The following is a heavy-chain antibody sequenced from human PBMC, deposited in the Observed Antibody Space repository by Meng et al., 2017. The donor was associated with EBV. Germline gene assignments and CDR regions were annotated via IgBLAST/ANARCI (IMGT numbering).Heavy chain of an antibody. V-gene: IGHV3-21*01. Sequence: EVKLEESGGGLVKPGESLRLSCAASGFTLRSYSMNWVRLAPGKGLEWVSSISSNSIDIYYADLVKGRFTISRDNAKNSLFLQMNSLRAEDTSVYYCARDRTSNRFDYWGQGTLVTVSS. D-gene: IGHD2-8*01. CDR2: ISSNSIDI. CDR3: ARDRTSNRFDY. CDR1: GFTLRSYS. J-gene: IGHJ4*02.